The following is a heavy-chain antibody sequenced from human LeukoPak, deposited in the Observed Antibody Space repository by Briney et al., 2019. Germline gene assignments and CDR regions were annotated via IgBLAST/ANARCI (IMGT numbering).Heavy chain of an antibody. CDR1: GGTFSSYA. V-gene: IGHV1-69*04. J-gene: IGHJ4*02. Sequence: ASVKVSCKAPGGTFSSYAISWVRQAPGQGLEWMGRIIPILGIANYAQKFQGRVTITADKSTSTAYMELSSLRSEDTAVYYCARDGDTAMVLFYWGQGTLVTVSS. D-gene: IGHD5-18*01. CDR3: ARDGDTAMVLFY. CDR2: IIPILGIA.